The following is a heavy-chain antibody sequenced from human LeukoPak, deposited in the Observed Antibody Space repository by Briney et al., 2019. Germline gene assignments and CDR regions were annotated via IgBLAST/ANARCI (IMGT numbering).Heavy chain of an antibody. J-gene: IGHJ5*02. CDR1: GYTFTSYG. Sequence: GASVKVSCKASGYTFTSYGISWVRQAPGQGLEWVGWISAYNGNTNYAQKLQGRVTMTTDTSTSTAYMGLRSLRSDDTAVYYCARDGRERNRSWFDPWGQGTLVTVSS. CDR3: ARDGRERNRSWFDP. V-gene: IGHV1-18*01. D-gene: IGHD1-26*01. CDR2: ISAYNGNT.